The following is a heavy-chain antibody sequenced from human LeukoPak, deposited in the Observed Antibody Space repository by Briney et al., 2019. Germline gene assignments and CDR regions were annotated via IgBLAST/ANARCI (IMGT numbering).Heavy chain of an antibody. V-gene: IGHV4-59*12. D-gene: IGHD6-19*01. Sequence: SETLSLTCTVSGGSISSYYWSWIRQPPGKGLEWIGYIYYSGSTNYNPSLKSRVTISVDTSKNQFSLKLSSVTAADTAVYYCARGTFGGWYGYWGQGTLVTVSS. J-gene: IGHJ4*02. CDR3: ARGTFGGWYGY. CDR1: GGSISSYY. CDR2: IYYSGST.